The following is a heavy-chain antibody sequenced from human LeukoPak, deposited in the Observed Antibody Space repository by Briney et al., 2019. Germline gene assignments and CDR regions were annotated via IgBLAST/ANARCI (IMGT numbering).Heavy chain of an antibody. CDR2: TYYSGST. V-gene: IGHV4-59*08. CDR3: ARHSVDTAIFDY. J-gene: IGHJ4*02. Sequence: SETLSLTCTVSGGSISRYYWSWIRQPPGKGLEWIGYTYYSGSTNYNPSLKSRVTISVDTSKNQFSLKLSSVTAADTAVYYCARHSVDTAIFDYWGQGTLVTVSS. CDR1: GGSISRYY. D-gene: IGHD5-18*01.